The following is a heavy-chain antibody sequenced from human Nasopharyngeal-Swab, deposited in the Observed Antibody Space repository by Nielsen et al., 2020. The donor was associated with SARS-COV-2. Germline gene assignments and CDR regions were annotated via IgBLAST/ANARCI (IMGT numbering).Heavy chain of an antibody. CDR3: ARAQYSGYDYYYYLDV. V-gene: IGHV4-59*01. CDR1: GASFSSYY. J-gene: IGHJ6*03. CDR2: IFYSGST. D-gene: IGHD5-12*01. Sequence: SETLSPTCTVPGASFSSYYWSWFRQPPGKGLEWIGYIFYSGSTNYNPPLKSPVTISVDTSKNQFSLKLSSVTAADTAVYCCARAQYSGYDYYYYLDVWGKRTTVTVSS.